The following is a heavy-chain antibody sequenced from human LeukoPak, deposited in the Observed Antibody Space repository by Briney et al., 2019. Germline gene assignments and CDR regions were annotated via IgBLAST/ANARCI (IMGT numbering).Heavy chain of an antibody. D-gene: IGHD3-22*01. Sequence: GSLRLSCAASGFTFSDYYMSWIRQAPGKGLEWVSYISSSGSTIYYADSVKGRFTISRDNAKNSLYLQMNSLRAEDTAVYYCARDLVGSSGINDAFDIWGQGTMVTVSS. J-gene: IGHJ3*02. CDR3: ARDLVGSSGINDAFDI. CDR1: GFTFSDYY. CDR2: ISSSGSTI. V-gene: IGHV3-11*01.